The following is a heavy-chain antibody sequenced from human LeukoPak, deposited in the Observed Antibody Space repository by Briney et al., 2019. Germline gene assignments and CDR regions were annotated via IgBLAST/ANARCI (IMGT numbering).Heavy chain of an antibody. CDR1: GYTFTGYY. D-gene: IGHD2-15*01. V-gene: IGHV1-2*02. J-gene: IGHJ4*02. CDR2: INPNSGGT. CDR3: ARVDPVVLDYYFDY. Sequence: ASVKVSCKASGYTFTGYYMHWVRQAPGQGLEWMGWINPNSGGTNYAQKFQGRVTMTRDTSISTAYMELSRPRSDDTAVYYCARVDPVVLDYYFDYWGQGTLVTVSS.